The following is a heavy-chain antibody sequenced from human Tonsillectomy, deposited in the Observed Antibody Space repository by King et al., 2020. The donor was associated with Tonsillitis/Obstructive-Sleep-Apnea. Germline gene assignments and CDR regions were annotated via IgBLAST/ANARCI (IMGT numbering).Heavy chain of an antibody. Sequence: VQLQESGPGLVKPSQTLSLTCTVSGGSVSSGGYYWSWIRQHPRKGLEWIGYIYDSGSTYYNPSLKSRVTISVDTSKNQFSLKLTSVTAADTAVYYCASEVTTGAFDYWGQGTLVTVSS. D-gene: IGHD4-17*01. CDR2: IYDSGST. V-gene: IGHV4-31*03. CDR1: GGSVSSGGYY. CDR3: ASEVTTGAFDY. J-gene: IGHJ4*02.